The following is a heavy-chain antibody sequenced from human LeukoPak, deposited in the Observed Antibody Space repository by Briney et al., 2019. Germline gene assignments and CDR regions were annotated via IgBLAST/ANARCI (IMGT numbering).Heavy chain of an antibody. CDR3: ATFHAYSYGLYYFDY. CDR1: GYTLTELS. CDR2: FDPEDGET. Sequence: ASVKVSCKVSGYTLTELSMHWVRQAPGKGLEWMGGFDPEDGETIYAQKFQGRVTMTEDTSTDTACMELSSLRSEDTAVYYCATFHAYSYGLYYFDYWGQGTLVTVSS. D-gene: IGHD5-18*01. V-gene: IGHV1-24*01. J-gene: IGHJ4*02.